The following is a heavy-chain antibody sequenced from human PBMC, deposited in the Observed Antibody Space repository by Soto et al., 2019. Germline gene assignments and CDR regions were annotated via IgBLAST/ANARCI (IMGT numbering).Heavy chain of an antibody. V-gene: IGHV3-23*01. CDR2: ISGSGGNI. D-gene: IGHD6-25*01. CDR3: AQDRTAAGDWYFDL. CDR1: GFTFSSHA. J-gene: IGHJ2*01. Sequence: EVQLLQSGGGLVQPGGSLRLSCAASGFTFSSHAMSWVRRVSGKGLEWVSAISGSGGNIYYADSVKGRFTISRDNSRNTLYLQMNSLRAEDTAVYYCAQDRTAAGDWYFDLWGRGTLVTVSS.